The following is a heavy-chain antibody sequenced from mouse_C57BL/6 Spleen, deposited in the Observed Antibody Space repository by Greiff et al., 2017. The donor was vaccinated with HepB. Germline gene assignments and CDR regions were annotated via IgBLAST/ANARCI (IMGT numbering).Heavy chain of an antibody. V-gene: IGHV1-15*01. Sequence: QVQLKESGAELVRPGASVTLSCKASGYTFTDYEMHWVKQTPVHGLEWIGAIDPETGGTAYNQKFKGKAILTADKSSSTAYMELRSLTSEDSAVYYCTRERKNGNYGSFDYWGQGTTLTVSS. CDR3: TRERKNGNYGSFDY. CDR1: GYTFTDYE. J-gene: IGHJ2*01. D-gene: IGHD2-1*01. CDR2: IDPETGGT.